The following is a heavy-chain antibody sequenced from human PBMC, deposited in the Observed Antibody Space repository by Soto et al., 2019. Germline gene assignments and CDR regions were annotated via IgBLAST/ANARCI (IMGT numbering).Heavy chain of an antibody. CDR1: GYSFTSYW. J-gene: IGHJ4*02. Sequence: GESLKISCKGSGYSFTSYWIGWVRQMPGKGLEWMGIIYPGDSDTRYSPSFQGQVTISADKSISTAYLQWSSLKASDTAMYYCAIWPCNGGSCYLFDYRGRRTPVTVSS. CDR3: AIWPCNGGSCYLFDY. V-gene: IGHV5-51*01. D-gene: IGHD2-15*01. CDR2: IYPGDSDT.